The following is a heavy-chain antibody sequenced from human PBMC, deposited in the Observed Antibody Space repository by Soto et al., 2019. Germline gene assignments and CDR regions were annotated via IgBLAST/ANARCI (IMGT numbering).Heavy chain of an antibody. D-gene: IGHD3-10*01. V-gene: IGHV3-33*01. Sequence: QVQLVESGGGVVQPGRSLRLSCAASGFGFSGYGMHWVRQAPGKGLEWVALIWYDGTNENYADSVRGRFTISRDNSKNTLYLQMNSLRVEDTAVYYCVRGYLWSGELSVHDDWGQGTLVTVSS. CDR3: VRGYLWSGELSVHDD. CDR1: GFGFSGYG. CDR2: IWYDGTNE. J-gene: IGHJ4*02.